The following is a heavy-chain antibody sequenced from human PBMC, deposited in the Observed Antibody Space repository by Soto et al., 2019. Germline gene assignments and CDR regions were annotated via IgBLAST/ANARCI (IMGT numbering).Heavy chain of an antibody. Sequence: GGSLRLSCAASGFSFNDYYMNWIRQAPGKGLEWVSYISSSGTIMKYADSVKGRFTISRDNAKNSLYLQMNSLRAEDTAVYYCARGYAGSGYFLGYYYGMDVWGQGTTVTVSS. J-gene: IGHJ6*02. CDR3: ARGYAGSGYFLGYYYGMDV. V-gene: IGHV3-11*01. D-gene: IGHD3-22*01. CDR1: GFSFNDYY. CDR2: ISSSGTIM.